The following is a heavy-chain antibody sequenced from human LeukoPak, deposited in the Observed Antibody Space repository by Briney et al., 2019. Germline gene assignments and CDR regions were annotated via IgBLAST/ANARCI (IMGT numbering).Heavy chain of an antibody. CDR1: GGSISSSSYY. D-gene: IGHD6-19*01. CDR3: ASRGVMSSYYFDY. V-gene: IGHV4-39*01. J-gene: IGHJ4*02. CDR2: IYYSGST. Sequence: SETPSLTCTVSGGSISSSSYYWGWIRQPPGKGLEWIGSIYYSGSTYYNPSLKSRVTISVDTSKNQFSLKLSSVTAADTAVYYCASRGVMSSYYFDYWGQGTLVTVSS.